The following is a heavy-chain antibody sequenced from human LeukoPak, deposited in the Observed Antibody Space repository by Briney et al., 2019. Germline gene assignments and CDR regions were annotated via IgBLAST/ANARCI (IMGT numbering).Heavy chain of an antibody. CDR1: GGSISSSSYY. CDR3: ARAYSTSSGYFDY. Sequence: SETLSLTCTVSGGSISSSSYYWGWLRQPPGKGLEWIGTIYYSGSTYYNPSLKSRVTISVDTSKNQFSLKLSSVTAADTAVYYCARAYSTSSGYFDYWGQGTLVTVSS. V-gene: IGHV4-39*01. CDR2: IYYSGST. J-gene: IGHJ4*02. D-gene: IGHD6-6*01.